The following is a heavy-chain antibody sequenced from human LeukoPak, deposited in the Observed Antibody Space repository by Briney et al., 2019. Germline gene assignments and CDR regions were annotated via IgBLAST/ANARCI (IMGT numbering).Heavy chain of an antibody. CDR1: GFTFSSYN. V-gene: IGHV3-30*03. CDR3: AREPRTTVVTRPEFDY. D-gene: IGHD4-23*01. J-gene: IGHJ4*02. Sequence: GGSLRLSCAASGFTFSSYNMNWVRQAPGKGLEWVAVISYDGSNKYYADSVKGRFTISRDNSKNTLYLQMNSLRAEDTAVYYCAREPRTTVVTRPEFDYWGQGTLVTVSS. CDR2: ISYDGSNK.